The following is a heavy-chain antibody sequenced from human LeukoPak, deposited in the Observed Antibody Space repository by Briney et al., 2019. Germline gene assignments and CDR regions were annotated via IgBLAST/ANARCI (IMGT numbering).Heavy chain of an antibody. CDR3: AKGGYIGATIFVFDI. D-gene: IGHD5-12*01. V-gene: IGHV3-43D*03. J-gene: IGHJ3*02. Sequence: GGSLRLSCAASGFTFDDYAMHWVRQAPGKGLEWVSLISWDGGSTYYADSVKGRFTISRDNSKNSLYLQMNSLRAEDTALYYCAKGGYIGATIFVFDIGGKGKLVPVSS. CDR1: GFTFDDYA. CDR2: ISWDGGST.